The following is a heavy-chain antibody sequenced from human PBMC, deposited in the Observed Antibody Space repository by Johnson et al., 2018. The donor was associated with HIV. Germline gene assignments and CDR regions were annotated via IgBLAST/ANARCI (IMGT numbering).Heavy chain of an antibody. CDR3: ARASGYYLSDAFDI. V-gene: IGHV3-11*06. CDR1: GFTFSDYY. J-gene: IGHJ3*02. D-gene: IGHD3-22*01. Sequence: QEKLVESGGGLVNPGGSLRLSCAASGFTFSDYYMSWIRQAPGKGLEWVSYYPGSVKGRFTISRENAKNSLYLQMNSLRAGDTAVYYCARASGYYLSDAFDIWGQGTMVTVSS.